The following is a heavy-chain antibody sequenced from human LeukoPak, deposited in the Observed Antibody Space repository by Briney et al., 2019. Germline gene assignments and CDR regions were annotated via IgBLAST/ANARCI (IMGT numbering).Heavy chain of an antibody. V-gene: IGHV3-48*03. CDR2: ISSSGNNL. J-gene: IGHJ4*02. Sequence: GGSLRLSCSASGFTFSSYEMNWVRQAPGKGLEWVSCISSSGNNLYYADSVKGRFTISRDNAKNSLYLQMNSLRVEDTAVYYCARASYYDSTGYLDYWGQGTLVTVSS. CDR3: ARASYYDSTGYLDY. CDR1: GFTFSSYE. D-gene: IGHD3-22*01.